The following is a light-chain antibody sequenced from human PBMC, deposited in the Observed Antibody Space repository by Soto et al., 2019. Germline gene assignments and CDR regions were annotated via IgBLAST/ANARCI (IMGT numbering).Light chain of an antibody. CDR2: DVN. CDR1: SSDVVRYNH. CDR3: SSYAGSIYV. J-gene: IGLJ1*01. V-gene: IGLV2-8*01. Sequence: QSVLTQPPSASGSPGQSVTISCTGTSSDVVRYNHVSWYQQHPGKAPKLMIFDVNKRPSGVPDRFSGSKSGNTASLTVSGLQAEDEADYYCSSYAGSIYVFGTGTKLTVL.